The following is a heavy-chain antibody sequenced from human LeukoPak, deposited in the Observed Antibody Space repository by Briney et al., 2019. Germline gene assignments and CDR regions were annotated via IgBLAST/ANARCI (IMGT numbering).Heavy chain of an antibody. J-gene: IGHJ3*02. CDR3: AKDNRVVVVVATSGAFDI. Sequence: GGSLRLSCAASGFTFSSYAMSWVRQAPGKGLEWVSAISGSGGSTYYADSVKGRFTISRDNSKNTLYLQMNSLRAEDTAVYYCAKDNRVVVVVATSGAFDIWGQGTMVTVSS. V-gene: IGHV3-23*01. CDR2: ISGSGGST. CDR1: GFTFSSYA. D-gene: IGHD2-15*01.